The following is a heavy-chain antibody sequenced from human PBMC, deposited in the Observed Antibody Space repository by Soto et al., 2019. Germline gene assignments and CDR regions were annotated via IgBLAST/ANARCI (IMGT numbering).Heavy chain of an antibody. Sequence: QVQLQESGPGLVKPSETLSLTCTVSGGSISSYYWSWIRQPPGKGLEWIGYIYYSGSTNYSPSLKRRVTISVDTSKNQFSLKLSSVTAADTAVYYCARHPRGGSSGWSPLDYWGQGTLVTVSS. CDR2: IYYSGST. CDR1: GGSISSYY. D-gene: IGHD6-19*01. V-gene: IGHV4-59*08. J-gene: IGHJ4*02. CDR3: ARHPRGGSSGWSPLDY.